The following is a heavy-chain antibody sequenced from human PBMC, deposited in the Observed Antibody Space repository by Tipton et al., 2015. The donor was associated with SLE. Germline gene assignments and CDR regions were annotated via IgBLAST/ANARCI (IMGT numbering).Heavy chain of an antibody. Sequence: TLSLTCTVSGGSISSGGYYWSWIRQPPGKGLEWIGEINHSGSTNYNPSLKSRVTISVDTSKNQFSLKLSSLTAADTAVYYCARRDRYYDFWSIPGYFDYWGQGTLVTVSS. V-gene: IGHV4-39*07. CDR1: GGSISSGGYY. J-gene: IGHJ4*02. CDR2: INHSGST. CDR3: ARRDRYYDFWSIPGYFDY. D-gene: IGHD3-3*01.